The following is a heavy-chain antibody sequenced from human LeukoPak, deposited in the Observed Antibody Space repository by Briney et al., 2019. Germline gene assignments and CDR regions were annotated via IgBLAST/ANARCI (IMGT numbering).Heavy chain of an antibody. CDR2: IWYDGSNK. CDR3: ARSSAAGFFDY. V-gene: IGHV3-33*01. Sequence: GRSLRLSCAASGFIFSSYGMRWVRQAPGKGLEWVAVIWYDGSNKYYADSVKGRFTISRDNSKNTLYLQMNSLRAEDTAVYYCARSSAAGFFDYWGQGTLVTVSS. CDR1: GFIFSSYG. J-gene: IGHJ4*02. D-gene: IGHD6-13*01.